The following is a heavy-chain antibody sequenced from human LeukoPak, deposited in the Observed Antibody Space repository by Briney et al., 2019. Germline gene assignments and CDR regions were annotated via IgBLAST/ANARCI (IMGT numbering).Heavy chain of an antibody. Sequence: ASAKVSCKASGYTFTSYDINWVRQATGQGLEWMGWMNPNSGNTGYAQKFQGRVTMTRNTSISTAYMELSSLRSEDTAVYYCAREEIFRCSGGSCYFDYWGQGTLVTVSS. V-gene: IGHV1-8*01. CDR1: GYTFTSYD. CDR2: MNPNSGNT. CDR3: AREEIFRCSGGSCYFDY. J-gene: IGHJ4*02. D-gene: IGHD2-15*01.